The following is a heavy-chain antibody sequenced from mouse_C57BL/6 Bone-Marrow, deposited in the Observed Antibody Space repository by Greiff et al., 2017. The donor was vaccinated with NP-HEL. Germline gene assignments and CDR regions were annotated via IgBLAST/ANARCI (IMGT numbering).Heavy chain of an antibody. CDR3: ARFGVYTYFDV. J-gene: IGHJ1*03. CDR2: INPSSGYT. CDR1: GYTFTSYT. V-gene: IGHV1-4*01. Sequence: QVQLQQSGAELARPGASVKMSCKASGYTFTSYTMHWVKQRPGQGLEWIGYINPSSGYTKYNQKFTDKATLTADKSSSTAYMQLSSLTSEDSAVYYCARFGVYTYFDVWGTGTTVTVSS.